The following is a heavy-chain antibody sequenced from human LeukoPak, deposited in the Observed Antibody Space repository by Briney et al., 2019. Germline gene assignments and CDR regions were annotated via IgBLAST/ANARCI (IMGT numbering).Heavy chain of an antibody. D-gene: IGHD2-2*01. Sequence: SETLSLTCAVYGGSFSGYHWSWIRQPPGKGLEWIGEINHSGSTNYNPSLKSRVTISVDTSKNQFSLKLSSVTAADTAVYYCARDRLGYCSSTSCSWNWFDPWGQGTLVTVSS. CDR3: ARDRLGYCSSTSCSWNWFDP. V-gene: IGHV4-34*01. CDR2: INHSGST. J-gene: IGHJ5*02. CDR1: GGSFSGYH.